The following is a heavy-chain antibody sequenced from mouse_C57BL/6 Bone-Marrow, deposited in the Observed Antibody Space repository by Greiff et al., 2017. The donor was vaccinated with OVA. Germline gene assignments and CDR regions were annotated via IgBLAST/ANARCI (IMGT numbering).Heavy chain of an antibody. CDR1: GYTFTNYW. J-gene: IGHJ2*02. CDR3: AHYGSRLYLHY. CDR2: IAPSDSYI. V-gene: IGHV1-59*01. D-gene: IGHD1-1*01. Sequence: QVQLQQPGAELVRPGTSVKLSCKASGYTFTNYWMHWVKQRPGQGLEWIGVIAPSDSYINYNQKFKGRATLTVDTSSNTAYMHLNILTSEDSAVYCCAHYGSRLYLHYWGQGTSLTVSS.